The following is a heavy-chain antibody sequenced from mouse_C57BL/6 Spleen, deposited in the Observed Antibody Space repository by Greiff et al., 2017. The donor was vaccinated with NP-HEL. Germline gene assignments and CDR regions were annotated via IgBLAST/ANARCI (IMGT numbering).Heavy chain of an antibody. Sequence: QVQLQQPGAELVKPGASVKLSCKASGYTFTSYWMHWVKQRPGQGLEWIGMIHPNSGSTNYNEKFKSKATLTVDKSSSTAYMQLSSLTSEDSAVYYCARSNYGSSSLDFDVWGTGTTVTVSS. CDR3: ARSNYGSSSLDFDV. CDR2: IHPNSGST. V-gene: IGHV1-64*01. CDR1: GYTFTSYW. J-gene: IGHJ1*03. D-gene: IGHD1-1*01.